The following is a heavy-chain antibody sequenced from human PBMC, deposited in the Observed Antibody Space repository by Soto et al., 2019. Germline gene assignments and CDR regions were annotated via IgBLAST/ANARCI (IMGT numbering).Heavy chain of an antibody. CDR1: GGSISSGDSY. D-gene: IGHD6-19*01. J-gene: IGHJ4*02. CDR2: IYYSGST. Sequence: QVQLQESGPGLVKPSQTLSLTCTVSGGSISSGDSYWSWIRQPPGKGLEWIGYIYYSGSTYYNPPLKSRVTFSVDTSKNQFYLKLSSVTDADTAVYYCAEVPPYGSGFWGFASWGQGTLATVSS. CDR3: AEVPPYGSGFWGFAS. V-gene: IGHV4-30-4*01.